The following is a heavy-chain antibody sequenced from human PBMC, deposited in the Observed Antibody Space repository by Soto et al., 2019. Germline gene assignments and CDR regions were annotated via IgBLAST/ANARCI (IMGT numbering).Heavy chain of an antibody. CDR3: ARAPYGDNFDY. D-gene: IGHD4-17*01. CDR1: GYTFTSYA. CDR2: INAGNGNT. V-gene: IGHV1-3*01. J-gene: IGHJ4*02. Sequence: ASVKVSCKASGYTFTSYAMHWVRQAPGQRLEWMGWINAGNGNTKYPQKFQGRVTITRDTSASTAYMELSSLRSEDTAVYYCARAPYGDNFDYWGQGTLVTVSS.